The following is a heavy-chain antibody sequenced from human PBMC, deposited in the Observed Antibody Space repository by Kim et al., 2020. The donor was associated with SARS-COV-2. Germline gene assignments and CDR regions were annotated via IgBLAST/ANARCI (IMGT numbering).Heavy chain of an antibody. J-gene: IGHJ4*02. D-gene: IGHD3-10*01. V-gene: IGHV3-23*01. CDR3: AKGEALRGVIQVYFDY. Sequence: QSVKGRFTISRDNSKNTLFLQMNSLRAEDTAVYYCAKGEALRGVIQVYFDYWGQGTLVTVSS.